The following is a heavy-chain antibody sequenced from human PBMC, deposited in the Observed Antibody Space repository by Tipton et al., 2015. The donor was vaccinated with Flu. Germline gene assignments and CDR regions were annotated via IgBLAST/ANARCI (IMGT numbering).Heavy chain of an antibody. CDR2: IYNSEYT. V-gene: IGHV4-4*09. J-gene: IGHJ4*02. Sequence: LRLSCTVSGGSISSFYWNWIRQPPGKGLEWIGYIYNSEYTKYNPSLKSRVTISVDTSKKQFSLQLRSVTAADTAVYYCATTTYYYGSGSHDYWGQGTLVTVSS. CDR1: GGSISSFY. CDR3: ATTTYYYGSGSHDY. D-gene: IGHD3-10*01.